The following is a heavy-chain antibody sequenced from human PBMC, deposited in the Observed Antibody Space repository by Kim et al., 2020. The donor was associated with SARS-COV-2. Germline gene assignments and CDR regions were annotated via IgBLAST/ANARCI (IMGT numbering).Heavy chain of an antibody. Sequence: ASVKVSCEASGYTFTGYYIHWVRQAPGQGLEWMGWINPNSGDTNHAQKFRGRVTMTRDTSINTAYMELNRLRSDDTAVYFCVRGFGLYWGQGTLVTVSS. J-gene: IGHJ4*02. V-gene: IGHV1-2*02. CDR2: INPNSGDT. CDR3: VRGFGLY. CDR1: GYTFTGYY. D-gene: IGHD3-10*01.